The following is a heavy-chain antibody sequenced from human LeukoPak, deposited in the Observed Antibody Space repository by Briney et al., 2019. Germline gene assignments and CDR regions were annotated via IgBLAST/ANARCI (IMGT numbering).Heavy chain of an antibody. CDR3: ARGHSYIVVVVAALDY. D-gene: IGHD2-15*01. Sequence: SETLSLTCAVSGGSFSGYYWGWVRQPPGKGLEWIGEINHSGSTNYNPSLKSRVTISVDTSKNQFSLKLSSVTAADTAVYYCARGHSYIVVVVAALDYWGQGTLVTVSS. CDR2: INHSGST. CDR1: GGSFSGYY. V-gene: IGHV4-34*01. J-gene: IGHJ4*02.